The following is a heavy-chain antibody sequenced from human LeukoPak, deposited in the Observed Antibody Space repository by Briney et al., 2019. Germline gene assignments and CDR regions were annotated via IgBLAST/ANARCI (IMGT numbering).Heavy chain of an antibody. Sequence: AGGSLRLSCAASGFTFSSYSMNWVRQAPGMGLEWLSYISASRDITYYADSVKGRFTISRDNAKNSLYLQMNSLRAEDTAVYYCVRGSLASGVVVYYYYYLDVWGKGTTVTVSS. CDR3: VRGSLASGVVVYYYYYLDV. V-gene: IGHV3-48*01. J-gene: IGHJ6*03. CDR1: GFTFSSYS. CDR2: ISASRDIT. D-gene: IGHD3-3*01.